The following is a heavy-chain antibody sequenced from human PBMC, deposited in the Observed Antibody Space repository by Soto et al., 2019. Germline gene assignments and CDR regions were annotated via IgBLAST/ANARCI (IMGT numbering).Heavy chain of an antibody. Sequence: LRLSCAASGFTFSSYAMSWVRQAPGKGLEWVSAISGSGGSTYYADSVKGRFTISRDNSKNTLYLQMNSLRAEDTAVYYCAKVGELSVDTAMAAWGQGTLVTVSS. D-gene: IGHD5-18*01. J-gene: IGHJ5*02. CDR1: GFTFSSYA. V-gene: IGHV3-23*01. CDR2: ISGSGGST. CDR3: AKVGELSVDTAMAA.